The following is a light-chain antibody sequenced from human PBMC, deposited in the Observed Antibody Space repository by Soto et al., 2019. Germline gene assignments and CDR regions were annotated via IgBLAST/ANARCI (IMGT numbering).Light chain of an antibody. Sequence: QSALTQPASLSGSPGQSITISCTGTSSDIGAYNYVSWYQQHPGKAPKLMIYEVSNRPSGVSNRFSGSKSGNTASLTISGLQAEDEADYYCSSYTSSSTSYVFGTGTKVTVL. CDR2: EVS. CDR1: SSDIGAYNY. CDR3: SSYTSSSTSYV. V-gene: IGLV2-14*01. J-gene: IGLJ1*01.